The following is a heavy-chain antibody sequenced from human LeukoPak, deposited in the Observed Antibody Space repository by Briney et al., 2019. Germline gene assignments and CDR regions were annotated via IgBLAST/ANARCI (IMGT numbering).Heavy chain of an antibody. J-gene: IGHJ4*02. V-gene: IGHV3-30*18. CDR2: ILYDGSNE. Sequence: PGGSLRLSCAASGFTFNTYGMHWVRQAPGKGLEWVAVILYDGSNENYADSVKGRFTISRDNSKNTLYLQLNSLRAEDTAVYHCAKGRYTKDYFDYWGQGTLVTVSS. CDR1: GFTFNTYG. D-gene: IGHD3-16*02. CDR3: AKGRYTKDYFDY.